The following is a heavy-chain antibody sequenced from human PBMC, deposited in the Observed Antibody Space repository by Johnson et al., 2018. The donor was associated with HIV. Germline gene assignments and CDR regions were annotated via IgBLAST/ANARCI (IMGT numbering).Heavy chain of an antibody. CDR1: GFTFSSYA. Sequence: VQLVESGGGLVQPGGSLRLSCAASGFTFSSYAMHWVRQAPGKGLEYVSAISSNGGSTYYANSVKGRFTISRDNSKNTLYLQMNSLKTEYTAVFYCTTESMVRGVMGAFDIWGQGTMVTVSS. CDR2: ISSNGGST. V-gene: IGHV3-64*01. CDR3: TTESMVRGVMGAFDI. D-gene: IGHD3-10*01. J-gene: IGHJ3*02.